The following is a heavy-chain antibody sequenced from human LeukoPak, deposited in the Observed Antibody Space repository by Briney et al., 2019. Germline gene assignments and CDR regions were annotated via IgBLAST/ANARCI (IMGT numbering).Heavy chain of an antibody. J-gene: IGHJ4*02. Sequence: PSETLSLTCTVSNGSISNYHWSWVRQPPGKGLEWIGYILTSGTTNYNPSLKSRLTISVDTSKNQFTLKLSSVTAADTAVYYCARLRVSGSYLYYFDCWGQGTLVSVSS. CDR1: NGSISNYH. CDR3: ARLRVSGSYLYYFDC. CDR2: ILTSGTT. D-gene: IGHD1-26*01. V-gene: IGHV4-4*09.